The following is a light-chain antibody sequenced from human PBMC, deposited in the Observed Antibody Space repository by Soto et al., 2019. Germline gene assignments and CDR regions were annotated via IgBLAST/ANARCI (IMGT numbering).Light chain of an antibody. J-gene: IGLJ1*01. Sequence: QSVLTQPASLSGSPGQSITISCTGTSSDVGGYNYVSWYQQHPGKGPKLMIYDVSNRPSGVSNRFSGSKSGNTASLTISGLQAEDEAEYYCSSYRDSSTTHYVFGTGTKLTVL. V-gene: IGLV2-14*03. CDR3: SSYRDSSTTHYV. CDR1: SSDVGGYNY. CDR2: DVS.